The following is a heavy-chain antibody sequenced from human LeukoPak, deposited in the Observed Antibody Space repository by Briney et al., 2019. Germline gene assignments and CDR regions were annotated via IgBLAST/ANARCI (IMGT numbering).Heavy chain of an antibody. J-gene: IGHJ4*02. CDR2: IYYSGST. V-gene: IGHV4-59*08. D-gene: IGHD3-16*02. Sequence: TSETLSLTCTVSGGSISTYYWSWIRQPPGKGLEWIGYIYYSGSTNYNPSLKSRVTISVDTSKNQFSLKLSSVTAADTAVYHCARQVRYDYVWGSYRYSNPSYFDYWGQGTLVTVSS. CDR3: ARQVRYDYVWGSYRYSNPSYFDY. CDR1: GGSISTYY.